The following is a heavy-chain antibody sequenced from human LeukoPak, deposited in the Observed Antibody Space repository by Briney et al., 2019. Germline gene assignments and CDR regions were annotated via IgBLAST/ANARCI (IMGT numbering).Heavy chain of an antibody. Sequence: SETLSLTCTVSGYSISSGHYWGWIRQPPGKGLEWIGSIYHGETTYYNPSLKTRLTISLDTSKNQFSLRLSSVTAADTAVYYCAGNWSDFDYWGQGILVTVSS. CDR2: IYHGETT. CDR3: AGNWSDFDY. CDR1: GYSISSGHY. V-gene: IGHV4-38-2*02. D-gene: IGHD1-1*01. J-gene: IGHJ4*02.